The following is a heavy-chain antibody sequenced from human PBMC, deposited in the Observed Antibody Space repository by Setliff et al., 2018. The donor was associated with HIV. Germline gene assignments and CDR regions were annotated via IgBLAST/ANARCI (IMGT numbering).Heavy chain of an antibody. Sequence: GASVKVSCKASRYTFTRFEINWVRQAPGQGLEWMGWMKPDSGNTGYAQKFQGRVTMTRNTSISTAYLELSNLRSEDTAVYYCVRGGAAYNRDYNEYYYMDVWGTGTTVTVS. CDR3: VRGGAAYNRDYNEYYYMDV. V-gene: IGHV1-8*01. J-gene: IGHJ6*03. CDR2: MKPDSGNT. D-gene: IGHD1-7*01. CDR1: RYTFTRFE.